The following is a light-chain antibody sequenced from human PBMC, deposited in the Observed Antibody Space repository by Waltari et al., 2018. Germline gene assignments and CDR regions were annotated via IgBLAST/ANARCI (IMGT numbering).Light chain of an antibody. CDR3: SSYTSHTTRV. Sequence: QAALTQPASVSASLGQSITISCTGTSSDVGDNDYVSWYQQHPGKAPKLMIFDVSNRPAGGSARFSGSRSGNTASLTISGLQAEDEADYYCSSYTSHTTRVFGGGTELTVL. CDR1: SSDVGDNDY. V-gene: IGLV2-14*03. J-gene: IGLJ2*01. CDR2: DVS.